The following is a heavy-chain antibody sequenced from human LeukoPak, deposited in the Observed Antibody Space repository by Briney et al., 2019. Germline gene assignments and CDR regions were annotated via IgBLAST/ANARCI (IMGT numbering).Heavy chain of an antibody. Sequence: GGSLRLSCAASGFTFSSYWMSWVRQAPGKGLEWVSVIYSGGSTYYADSVKGRFTISRDNSKNTLYLQMNSLRAEDTAVYYCARLVARFDPWGQGTLVTVSS. J-gene: IGHJ5*02. CDR3: ARLVARFDP. V-gene: IGHV3-66*04. CDR2: IYSGGST. D-gene: IGHD5-12*01. CDR1: GFTFSSYW.